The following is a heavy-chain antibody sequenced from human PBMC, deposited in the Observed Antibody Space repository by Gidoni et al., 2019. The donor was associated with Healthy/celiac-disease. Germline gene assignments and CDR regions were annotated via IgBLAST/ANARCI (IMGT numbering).Heavy chain of an antibody. Sequence: QLQLQESGPGLVKPSETLSLTCTVSGGSISSSSYYWGWIRQPPGKGLEWIGSIYYSGGTYYNPSLKSRVTISVDTSKNQFSLKLSSVTAADTAVYYCAREEVGGLYGMDVWGQGTTVTVSS. D-gene: IGHD3-16*01. J-gene: IGHJ6*02. CDR1: GGSISSSSYY. CDR2: IYYSGGT. CDR3: AREEVGGLYGMDV. V-gene: IGHV4-39*07.